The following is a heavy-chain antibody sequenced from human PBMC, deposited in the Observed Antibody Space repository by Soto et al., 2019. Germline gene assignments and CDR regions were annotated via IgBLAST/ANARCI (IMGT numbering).Heavy chain of an antibody. V-gene: IGHV3-33*01. Sequence: QVQLVESGGGVVQPGRSLRLSCAASGFTFSSYGMHWVRQAPGKGLEWVAVIWYDGSNKYYADSVKGRFTISRDNSKNTLYLQMNSLRAEDTAVYYCARGEDIVATPGAPQGFDYWGQGTLVTVSS. CDR2: IWYDGSNK. J-gene: IGHJ4*02. CDR3: ARGEDIVATPGAPQGFDY. CDR1: GFTFSSYG. D-gene: IGHD5-12*01.